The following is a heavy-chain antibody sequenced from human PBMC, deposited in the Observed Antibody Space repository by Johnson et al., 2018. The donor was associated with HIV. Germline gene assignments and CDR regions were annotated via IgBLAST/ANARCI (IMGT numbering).Heavy chain of an antibody. CDR1: GFTFSSYA. CDR2: ISWNSGSI. Sequence: VQLVESGGGLVQPGGSLRLSCAASGFTFSSYAMSWVRQAPGKGLEWVSGISWNSGSIGYADSVKGRFTISRDNSKNTLFLQMSSLRAEDTAVYYCAKEGGKYLVELDAFDIWGQGTMVTVSS. V-gene: IGHV3-23*04. D-gene: IGHD2-15*01. CDR3: AKEGGKYLVELDAFDI. J-gene: IGHJ3*02.